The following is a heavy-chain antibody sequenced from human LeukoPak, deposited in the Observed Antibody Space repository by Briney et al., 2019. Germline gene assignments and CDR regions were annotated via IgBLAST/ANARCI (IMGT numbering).Heavy chain of an antibody. CDR1: GCTFSSYA. CDR2: IIPNLGIA. Sequence: SVKVSCKASGCTFSSYAISWVRQAPGQGLEWMGRIIPNLGIANYAEKFQGRVTITADKSTSTAYMELSSLRSDDTAVYYCARDAWEPSYYEYGMDVWGQGLTVTVSS. V-gene: IGHV1-69*04. J-gene: IGHJ6*01. CDR3: ARDAWEPSYYEYGMDV. D-gene: IGHD1-26*01.